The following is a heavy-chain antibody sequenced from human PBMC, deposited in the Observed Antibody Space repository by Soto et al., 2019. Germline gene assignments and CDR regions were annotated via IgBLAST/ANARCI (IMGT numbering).Heavy chain of an antibody. Sequence: EVQLVESGGGLVQLGGSLRLSCATSGFTLSSYWMSWVRQAPGKGLEWVANIKRDGSEKYYVDSVQGRFTISRDNAKNTLYLQMSSLRAEDTALYYCARDCTGGICYGYYFDYWGQGTLVTVSS. CDR2: IKRDGSEK. CDR3: ARDCTGGICYGYYFDY. D-gene: IGHD2-15*01. V-gene: IGHV3-7*01. CDR1: GFTLSSYW. J-gene: IGHJ4*02.